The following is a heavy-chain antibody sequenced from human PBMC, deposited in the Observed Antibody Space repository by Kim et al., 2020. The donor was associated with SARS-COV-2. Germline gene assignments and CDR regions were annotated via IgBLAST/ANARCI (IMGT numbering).Heavy chain of an antibody. J-gene: IGHJ3*02. Sequence: GGSLRLSCAASGFIFNTYAMDWVRQAPGKGLEWVALISYGGTTKYYADSVKGRFTISRDNSNNTLYLQMNSLRAEDTALYYCASSNYYALGGGSFDMWGQGTMVTVSS. D-gene: IGHD3-10*01. CDR3: ASSNYYALGGGSFDM. CDR1: GFIFNTYA. V-gene: IGHV3-33*05. CDR2: ISYGGTTK.